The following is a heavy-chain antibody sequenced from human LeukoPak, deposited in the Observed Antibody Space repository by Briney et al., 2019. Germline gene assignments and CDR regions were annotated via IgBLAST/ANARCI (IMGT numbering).Heavy chain of an antibody. CDR2: IIPIFGTA. J-gene: IGHJ4*02. CDR3: ARDGQYQLLFL. V-gene: IGHV1-69*13. Sequence: SVKVSCKASGGTYSSYAISWVRQASGQGLEWMGGIIPIFGTANYAQKFQGRVTITADESTSTAYMELSSLRSEDTAVYYCARDGQYQLLFLWGQGTLVTVSS. D-gene: IGHD2-2*01. CDR1: GGTYSSYA.